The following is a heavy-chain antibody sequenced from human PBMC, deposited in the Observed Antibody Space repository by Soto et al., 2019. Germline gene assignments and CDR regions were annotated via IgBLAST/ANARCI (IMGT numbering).Heavy chain of an antibody. V-gene: IGHV4-30-4*01. CDR2: IYHTGNT. Sequence: HVQLHQSGPRLVKPSQTLSLECSVIGGSVNTGDNYWSWVRQSPGWGLEWIGYIYHTGNTFNNPALENRVNMSVDASKNQFSLTLTSVTAADMVVYFCAREPLDGMDVWGQGTKVTVS. J-gene: IGHJ6*02. CDR3: AREPLDGMDV. CDR1: GGSVNTGDNY.